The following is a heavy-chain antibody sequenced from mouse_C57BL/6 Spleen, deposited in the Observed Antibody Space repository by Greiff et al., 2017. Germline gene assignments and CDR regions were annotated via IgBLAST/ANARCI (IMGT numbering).Heavy chain of an antibody. J-gene: IGHJ3*01. CDR2: IHPNSGST. Sequence: VQLQQPGAELVKPGASVKLSCKASGYTFTSYWMHWVKQRPGQGLEWIGMIHPNSGSTNYNEKFKSKATLTVDKSSSTAYMQLSSLTSEDSAVYYCARDLYCSSYMGGFAYWGQGTLVTVSA. V-gene: IGHV1-64*01. CDR1: GYTFTSYW. D-gene: IGHD1-1*01. CDR3: ARDLYCSSYMGGFAY.